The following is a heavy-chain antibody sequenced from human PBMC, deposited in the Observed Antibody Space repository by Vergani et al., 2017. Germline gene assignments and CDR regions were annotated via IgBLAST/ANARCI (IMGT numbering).Heavy chain of an antibody. CDR2: MYHSGST. J-gene: IGHJ5*02. Sequence: QVRLQESGPGLVKPSETLSLTCSVSGGSRSGYYWSWIRQPPGKELEWIGYMYHSGSTNYNPSLETRVTISGDTSKNQFSLKLNSVTAADTAVYYCGRVADFYGLGSRLLDLWGQGILVTVSS. V-gene: IGHV4-59*01. CDR3: GRVADFYGLGSRLLDL. D-gene: IGHD3-10*01. CDR1: GGSRSGYY.